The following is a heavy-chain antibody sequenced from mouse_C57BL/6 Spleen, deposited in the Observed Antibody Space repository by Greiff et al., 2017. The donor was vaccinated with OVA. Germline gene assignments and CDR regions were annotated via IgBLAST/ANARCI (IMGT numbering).Heavy chain of an antibody. CDR3: ARRDSSGWSFAY. V-gene: IGHV1-47*01. CDR1: GYTFTTYP. CDR2: FHPYNDDT. D-gene: IGHD3-2*02. Sequence: QVQLKESGAELVKPGASVKMSCKASGYTFTTYPIEWMKQNHGKSLEWIGNFHPYNDDTKYNEKFKGKATLTVEKSSSTVYLELSRLTSDDSAVYYCARRDSSGWSFAYWGQGTLVTVSA. J-gene: IGHJ3*01.